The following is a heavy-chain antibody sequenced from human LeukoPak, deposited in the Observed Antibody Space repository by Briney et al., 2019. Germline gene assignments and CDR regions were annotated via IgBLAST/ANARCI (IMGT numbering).Heavy chain of an antibody. Sequence: GASVKVSCKASGYTFTSYDINWVRQATGQGLEWMGWMNPNSGNTGYAQKFLGRVTMTRNTSISTAYMELSSLRSEDTAVYYCATSIDYGGDDYWGQGTLVTVSS. CDR3: ATSIDYGGDDY. J-gene: IGHJ4*02. CDR2: MNPNSGNT. D-gene: IGHD4-23*01. V-gene: IGHV1-8*01. CDR1: GYTFTSYD.